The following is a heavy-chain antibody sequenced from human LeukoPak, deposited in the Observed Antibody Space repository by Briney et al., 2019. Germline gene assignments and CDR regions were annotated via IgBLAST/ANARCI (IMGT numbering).Heavy chain of an antibody. D-gene: IGHD3-9*01. V-gene: IGHV4-59*01. CDR1: GGSISSYY. J-gene: IGHJ4*02. CDR2: IYYSGST. Sequence: SETLSLTCTVSGGSISSYYWSWTRQPPGKGLELIGYIYYSGSTNYNPSLKSRVTISVDTSKNQFSLKLSSVTAADTAVYYCARAWSGGFDWSQTHPYFDYWGQGTLVTVSS. CDR3: ARAWSGGFDWSQTHPYFDY.